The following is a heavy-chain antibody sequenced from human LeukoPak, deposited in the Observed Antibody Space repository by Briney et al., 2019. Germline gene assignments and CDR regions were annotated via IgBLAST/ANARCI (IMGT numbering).Heavy chain of an antibody. Sequence: GGSLRLSCAASGFTFSNYWMAWVRQAPGKGLEWVSSVSGTSEYIYYADSVRGRFTISRDNAKNTVYLQMNSLRAEDTAVYYCAGWYSSGWYSDYWGQGTLVTVSS. D-gene: IGHD6-19*01. CDR2: VSGTSEYI. CDR3: AGWYSSGWYSDY. CDR1: GFTFSNYW. V-gene: IGHV3-21*06. J-gene: IGHJ4*02.